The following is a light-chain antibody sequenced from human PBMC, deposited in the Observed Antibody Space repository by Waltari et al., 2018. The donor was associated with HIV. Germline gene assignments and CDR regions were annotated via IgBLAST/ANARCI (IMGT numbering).Light chain of an antibody. CDR3: GAWDSSLSSLV. J-gene: IGLJ3*02. CDR2: DNY. Sequence: QSVLKQTPSVSAAPGQKVTISCFGSSSNSGSTSVSWYQHIRGTAPKLLIYDNYKLPSDIPVRFSGSKSGTSATLGIAGLQTGDEAEYYCGAWDSSLSSLVFGGGTTLTVL. CDR1: SSNSGSTS. V-gene: IGLV1-51*01.